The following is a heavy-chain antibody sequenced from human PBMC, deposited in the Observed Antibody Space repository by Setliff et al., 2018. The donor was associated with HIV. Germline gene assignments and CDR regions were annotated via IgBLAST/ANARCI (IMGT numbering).Heavy chain of an antibody. CDR2: INTRGGST. D-gene: IGHD5-12*01. V-gene: IGHV1-46*01. CDR3: ASDAVSGYDWKWFDS. J-gene: IGHJ5*01. Sequence: RASVKVSCKTSGTNLLPYYMHWVRQAPGQGLEWMGVINTRGGSTSYAQKFQGRVTMTSDTSTYTVYMELSGLTSDDTAFYYCASDAVSGYDWKWFDSWGQGTLVTVSS. CDR1: GTNLLPYY.